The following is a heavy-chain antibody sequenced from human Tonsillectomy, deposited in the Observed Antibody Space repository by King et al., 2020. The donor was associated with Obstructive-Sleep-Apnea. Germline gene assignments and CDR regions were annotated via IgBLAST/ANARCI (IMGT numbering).Heavy chain of an antibody. CDR1: GFTFTSSA. D-gene: IGHD6-19*01. CDR3: AADPVAVADPTYYYYGMDV. J-gene: IGHJ6*02. Sequence: QLVESGPEVKKPGTSVKVSCKASGFTFTSSAMQWVRQARGQRLEWIGWIVVGSGNTKYAQKFQERVTITRDMSTSTAYMELSSLRSEDTVVYYCAADPVAVADPTYYYYGMDVWGQGTTVTVSS. CDR2: IVVGSGNT. V-gene: IGHV1-58*02.